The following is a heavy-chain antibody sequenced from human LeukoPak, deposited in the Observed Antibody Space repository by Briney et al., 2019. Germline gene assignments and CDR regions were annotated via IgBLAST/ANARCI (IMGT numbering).Heavy chain of an antibody. CDR2: IIPILGIA. D-gene: IGHD3-10*01. V-gene: IGHV1-69*04. CDR1: GGTFSSYA. CDR3: ARHRSSGSYSPYHHYGMDV. Sequence: SVKVSCKASGGTFSSYAISWVRQAPGQGLEWMGRIIPILGIANYAQKFQGRVTITADKSTSTAYMELSSLRSEDTAVYYCARHRSSGSYSPYHHYGMDVWGQGTTVTVSS. J-gene: IGHJ6*02.